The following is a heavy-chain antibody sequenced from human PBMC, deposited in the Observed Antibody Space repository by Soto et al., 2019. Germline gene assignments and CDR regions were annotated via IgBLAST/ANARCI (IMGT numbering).Heavy chain of an antibody. CDR1: GFSLSTSGMR. CDR2: IDWDDDK. Sequence: SGPTLVNPTQTLTLTCTFSGFSLSTSGMRVGWIRQPPGKALEWLARIDWDDDKFYSTSLKTRLTISKDTSKNQVVLTMTNMDPVDTATYYCTQTYYDILTGSGWFDPWGQGTLVTVSS. J-gene: IGHJ5*02. V-gene: IGHV2-70*04. D-gene: IGHD3-9*01. CDR3: TQTYYDILTGSGWFDP.